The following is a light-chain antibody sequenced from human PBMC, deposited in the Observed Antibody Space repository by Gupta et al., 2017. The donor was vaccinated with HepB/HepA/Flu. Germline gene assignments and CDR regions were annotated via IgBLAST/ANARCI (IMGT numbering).Light chain of an antibody. V-gene: IGLV3-21*04. CDR2: YDC. CDR3: QVWDSSSDHLV. J-gene: IGLJ2*01. Sequence: SSVLTQPPSESVAPGKTDWLTCGGNNIGRKGVHWYQQKPGQAPFLVIYYDCERPSGIPEGCSGSNSGNTATLTISRVEAGDEAGYYCQVWDSSSDHLVFGGGTKLTVL. CDR1: NIGRKG.